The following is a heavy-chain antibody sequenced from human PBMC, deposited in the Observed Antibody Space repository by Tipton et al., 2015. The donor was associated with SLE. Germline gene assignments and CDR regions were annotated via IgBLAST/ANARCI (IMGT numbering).Heavy chain of an antibody. CDR2: FRRKAYGGTT. Sequence: SLRLSCTASGFTFGDYAMRWVRQDPGKGLEWVGFFRRKAYGGTTEYAASVKGRFTISRDDSKSIAYLQMNSRKTEDTAVYYCTRDGSAHYYYYGMDVWGQGTTGTVSS. CDR1: GFTFGDYA. CDR3: TRDGSAHYYYYGMDV. D-gene: IGHD1-26*01. V-gene: IGHV3-49*04. J-gene: IGHJ6*02.